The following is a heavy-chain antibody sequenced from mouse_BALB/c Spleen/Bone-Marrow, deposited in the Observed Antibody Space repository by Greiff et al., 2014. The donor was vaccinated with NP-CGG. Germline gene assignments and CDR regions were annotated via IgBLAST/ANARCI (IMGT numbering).Heavy chain of an antibody. V-gene: IGHV1S56*01. CDR1: GYTFTSYY. D-gene: IGHD4-1*01. CDR2: IYPGNLDT. Sequence: VKLMESGPELVKPGASVRISCKASGYTFTSYYIHWVKQKPGQGLEWIGWIYPGNLDTKYNEKFKGKATLTADKSSSTAYMQLSSLTSEDSAVYFCAREANWNFDYWGQGTTLTVSS. J-gene: IGHJ2*01. CDR3: AREANWNFDY.